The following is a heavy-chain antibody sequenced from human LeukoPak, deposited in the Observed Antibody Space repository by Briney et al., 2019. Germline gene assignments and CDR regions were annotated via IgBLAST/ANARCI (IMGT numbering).Heavy chain of an antibody. V-gene: IGHV4-59*01. D-gene: IGHD3-3*01. J-gene: IGHJ6*03. CDR2: IYYSGST. CDR3: ARGDFCSKSNCYLRPMDV. Sequence: SSETPSLTCTVSGGSISDYYWNWIRQPPGKGLEWIGYIYYSGSTTYNPSLKSRVTMSVDTAKSQFSLKLRSVTAADTAVYYCARGDFCSKSNCYLRPMDVWGKGTTVTVSS. CDR1: GGSISDYY.